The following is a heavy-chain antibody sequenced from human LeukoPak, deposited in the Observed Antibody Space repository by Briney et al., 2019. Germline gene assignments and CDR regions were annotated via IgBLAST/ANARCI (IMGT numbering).Heavy chain of an antibody. D-gene: IGHD3-16*01. J-gene: IGHJ3*02. CDR3: ARDLIIWGASLLGAFDI. CDR2: ISYDGSNK. Sequence: GGSLRLSCAASGFTFSNFAIHWVRQAPGKGLEWVAVISYDGSNKYYADSVKGRFTLSRDNSKNTLYLQMNSLRAEDTAVYYCARDLIIWGASLLGAFDIWGQGTMVTVSS. CDR1: GFTFSNFA. V-gene: IGHV3-30*04.